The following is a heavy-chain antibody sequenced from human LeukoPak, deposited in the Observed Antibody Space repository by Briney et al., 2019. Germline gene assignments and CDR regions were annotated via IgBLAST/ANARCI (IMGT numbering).Heavy chain of an antibody. CDR2: IYYSGST. Sequence: SETLSLTCTVSGVSISSDYWSWIRLPPGKGLEWIGYIYYSGSTNYNPSLKSRVTISVDTSKNQFSLKLSSVTAADTAVYYCARGVRGGYYFDYWGQGTLVTVSS. J-gene: IGHJ4*02. CDR1: GVSISSDY. V-gene: IGHV4-59*01. D-gene: IGHD2-2*01. CDR3: ARGVRGGYYFDY.